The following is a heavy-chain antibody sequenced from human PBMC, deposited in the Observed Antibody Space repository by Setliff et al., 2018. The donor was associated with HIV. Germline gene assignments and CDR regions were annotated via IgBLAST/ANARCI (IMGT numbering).Heavy chain of an antibody. J-gene: IGHJ3*02. V-gene: IGHV4-39*07. D-gene: IGHD3-22*01. CDR2: FYYTGST. CDR3: ARELGLGTFYYDTTGNPKANAFDI. Sequence: KPSETLSLTCGVSGVSISTNTYYWGWVRQPPGKGLEWIGSFYYTGSTNYNPSLKSPVSISVDTSRNQFSLKLSSVTAADTAVYYCARELGLGTFYYDTTGNPKANAFDIWGHGTMVTVSS. CDR1: GVSISTNTYY.